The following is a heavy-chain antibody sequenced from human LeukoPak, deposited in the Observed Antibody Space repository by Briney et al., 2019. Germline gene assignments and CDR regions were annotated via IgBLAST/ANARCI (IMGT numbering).Heavy chain of an antibody. CDR2: ISAGGRT. V-gene: IGHV3-23*01. Sequence: GSLRLSCVVSGFSFSSYAMAWVRQAPGKGLEWVSSISAGGRTYYADSGKGRFTISRDNSKETVFLQMNSLRAEDTAHYYCAKGKVNHDGAFDFWGQGTTVTVSS. CDR1: GFSFSSYA. CDR3: AKGKVNHDGAFDF. J-gene: IGHJ3*01. D-gene: IGHD1-14*01.